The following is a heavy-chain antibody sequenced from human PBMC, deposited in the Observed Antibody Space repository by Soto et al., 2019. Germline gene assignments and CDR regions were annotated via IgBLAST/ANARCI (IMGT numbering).Heavy chain of an antibody. CDR1: GYTFTSYA. J-gene: IGHJ4*02. CDR2: INAGNGNT. CDR3: ARGGLGYCSSTSCYGLDYFDY. D-gene: IGHD2-2*01. V-gene: IGHV1-3*01. Sequence: ASVKVSCKASGYTFTSYAMHWVRQAPGQRLEWMGWINAGNGNTKYSQKFQGRVTITRDTSASTAYMELSSLTSEDTAVYYCARGGLGYCSSTSCYGLDYFDYWGQGTLVTVPS.